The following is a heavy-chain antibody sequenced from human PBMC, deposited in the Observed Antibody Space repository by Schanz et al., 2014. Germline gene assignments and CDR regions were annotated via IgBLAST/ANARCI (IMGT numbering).Heavy chain of an antibody. J-gene: IGHJ4*02. CDR2: INTSGGSR. CDR3: TKEDATALWYFEH. V-gene: IGHV3-23*04. CDR1: GFSFSTHA. D-gene: IGHD6-13*01. Sequence: EVQLVESGGGLVQPGGSLRLSCAASGFSFSTHAMSWVRQAPGQGLEWVSGINTSGGSRYYAESVKGRFTISRDNSKNLVVLQMNSLRVDDTAVYYCTKEDATALWYFEHWGLGTLVTVSS.